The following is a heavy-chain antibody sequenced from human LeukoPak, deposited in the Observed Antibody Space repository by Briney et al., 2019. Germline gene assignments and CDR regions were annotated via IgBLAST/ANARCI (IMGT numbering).Heavy chain of an antibody. CDR2: IGQDGTEI. CDR3: AREGGGTTVSPIDY. J-gene: IGHJ4*02. D-gene: IGHD4-17*01. CDR1: EFTFSSYW. Sequence: GGSLRLSCAASEFTFSSYWMSWVRQAPGKGLEWVANIGQDGTEIYYVDSVEGRFTISRDNAKNSLYLQMNSLRAEDTAVYYCAREGGGTTVSPIDYWGQGTLVTVSS. V-gene: IGHV3-7*01.